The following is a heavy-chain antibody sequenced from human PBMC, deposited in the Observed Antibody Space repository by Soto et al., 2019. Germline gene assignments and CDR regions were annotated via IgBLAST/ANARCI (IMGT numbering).Heavy chain of an antibody. J-gene: IGHJ3*02. CDR3: TRENIENSDGLYDAFDM. CDR2: MNPKSGGA. CDR1: GYTFTDYY. D-gene: IGHD5-18*01. V-gene: IGHV1-2*02. Sequence: ASVKVSCKTSGYTFTDYYTHWVRQAPGQGLEWMGWMNPKSGGAYFAQKFQGRVTLTRDTSIGTAYIEVNSLTSDETAVYFCTRENIENSDGLYDAFDMWGQGTTVTVSS.